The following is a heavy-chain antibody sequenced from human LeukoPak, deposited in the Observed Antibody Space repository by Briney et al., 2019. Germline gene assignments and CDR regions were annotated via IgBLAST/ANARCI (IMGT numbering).Heavy chain of an antibody. V-gene: IGHV3-30-3*01. CDR2: ISHDGSNK. CDR3: ARDRGATYYYYAMDV. Sequence: GGSLRLSCAASGFTFSSYPMHWVRQAPGKGLEWVAVISHDGSNKYYADSVKGRFTISRDNSKNTLYVQMNSLRPEDTAVYYCARDRGATYYYYAMDVWGQGTAVTVSS. J-gene: IGHJ6*02. CDR1: GFTFSSYP.